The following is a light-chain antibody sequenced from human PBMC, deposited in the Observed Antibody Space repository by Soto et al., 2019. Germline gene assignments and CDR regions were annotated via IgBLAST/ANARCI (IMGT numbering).Light chain of an antibody. Sequence: EIVLTQSPGTLSLSPGERATLSCRASQSVNINYLAWYQQKPGQGPRLLMYGASSRATGIADRISGSGSGTDFTITISRLEPEDFAVYYCQQDNSSPRTFGQGTKVEIK. CDR3: QQDNSSPRT. CDR2: GAS. J-gene: IGKJ1*01. V-gene: IGKV3-20*01. CDR1: QSVNINY.